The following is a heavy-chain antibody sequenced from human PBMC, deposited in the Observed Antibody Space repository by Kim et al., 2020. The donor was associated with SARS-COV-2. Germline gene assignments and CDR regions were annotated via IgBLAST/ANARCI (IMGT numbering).Heavy chain of an antibody. CDR1: GGSISSTNW. CDR3: ARDRGSSCETNDAFDI. Sequence: SETLSLTCAVSGGSISSTNWWSWVRQPPGKGLEWIAEIYHSGSTTNNPSLESRVTISVDKSKNQFSLKLSSVTAADTAVYYCARDRGSSCETNDAFDIWGQGAMVIVSS. V-gene: IGHV4-4*02. J-gene: IGHJ3*02. D-gene: IGHD6-13*01. CDR2: IYHSGST.